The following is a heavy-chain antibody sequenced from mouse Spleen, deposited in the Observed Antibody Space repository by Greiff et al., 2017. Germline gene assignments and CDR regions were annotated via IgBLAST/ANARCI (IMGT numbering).Heavy chain of an antibody. CDR1: GFNIKDDY. CDR3: TNGTPFAY. Sequence: VQLQQSGAELVRPGASVKLSCTASGFNIKDDYMHWVKQRPEQGLEWIGWIDPENGDTEYASKFQGKATITADTSSNTAYLQLSSLTSEDTAVYYCTNGTPFAYWGQGTVVTVSA. V-gene: IGHV14-4*01. J-gene: IGHJ3*01. CDR2: IDPENGDT. D-gene: IGHD1-1*01.